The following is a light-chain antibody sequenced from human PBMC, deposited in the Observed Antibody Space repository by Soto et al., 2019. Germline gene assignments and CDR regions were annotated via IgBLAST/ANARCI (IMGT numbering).Light chain of an antibody. CDR2: RNN. CDR1: SSDIGTNN. CDR3: TAWDDSLTTYV. V-gene: IGLV1-47*01. Sequence: QAVVTQPPSASGTPGQRVTISCSGSSSDIGTNNVHWYQQVPGTAPTLLIYRNNQRPSGVPDRFSGSKSGTSASLAISGLRSEDEADYYCTAWDDSLTTYVFGTGTKVTVL. J-gene: IGLJ1*01.